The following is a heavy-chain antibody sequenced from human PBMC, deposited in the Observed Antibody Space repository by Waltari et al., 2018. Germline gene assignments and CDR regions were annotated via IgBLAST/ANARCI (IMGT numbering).Heavy chain of an antibody. CDR1: GYSFIDYY. CDR2: IDPNSGAT. Sequence: QAQLVQSGAEVKKPGASVKVSCKASGYSFIDYYMHWLRPAPGQGLEWMGWIDPNSGATKYTQRFQGRVSMTRDTSISTVYMELSRLRSDDTAVFYCARDGSLDIWGQGTTVIVSS. J-gene: IGHJ3*02. V-gene: IGHV1-2*02. CDR3: ARDGSLDI.